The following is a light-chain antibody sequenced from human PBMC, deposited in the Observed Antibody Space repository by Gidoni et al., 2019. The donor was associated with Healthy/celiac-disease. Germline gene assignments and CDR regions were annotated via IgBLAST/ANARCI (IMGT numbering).Light chain of an antibody. Sequence: EIVLTQSPATLSLSTGKRATLSCRASQSVSSYLDWYQQKPGQAPRLLIYDASNRATGIPARFSGSWSATDFTLTISSLEPEDFAVYYCQQRSNWPPITFGQGTRLEIK. V-gene: IGKV3-11*01. CDR2: DAS. CDR3: QQRSNWPPIT. J-gene: IGKJ5*01. CDR1: QSVSSY.